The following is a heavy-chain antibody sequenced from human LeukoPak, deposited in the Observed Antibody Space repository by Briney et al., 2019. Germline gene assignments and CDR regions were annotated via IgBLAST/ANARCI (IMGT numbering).Heavy chain of an antibody. CDR2: IYYSGST. CDR3: ARGTMTTVTYYFDY. D-gene: IGHD4-17*01. Sequence: SETLSLTCTVSGGSISSGDYYWSWIRQPPGKGLEWIGYIYYSGSTYYNPSLKSRVTISVDTSKNQFSLKLSSVTAADTAVYYCARGTMTTVTYYFDYWGQGTLVTVSS. J-gene: IGHJ4*02. V-gene: IGHV4-30-4*01. CDR1: GGSISSGDYY.